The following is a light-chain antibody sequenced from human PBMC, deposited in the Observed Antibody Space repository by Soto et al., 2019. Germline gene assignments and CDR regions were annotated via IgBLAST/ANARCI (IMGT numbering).Light chain of an antibody. J-gene: IGLJ1*01. CDR1: SSDVGSYNY. Sequence: QSVLTQPASVSGSPGQSITISCTGTSSDVGSYNYVSWYQQHPGKAPKLMIYEVSDRPPGISSRFSGSKSGNTASLTISGLQTEDEADYYCSSYTSSSTLFGTGTKLTVL. CDR2: EVS. V-gene: IGLV2-14*01. CDR3: SSYTSSSTL.